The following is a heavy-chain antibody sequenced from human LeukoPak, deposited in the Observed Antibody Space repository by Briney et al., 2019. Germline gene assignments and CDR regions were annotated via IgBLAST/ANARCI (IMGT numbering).Heavy chain of an antibody. CDR1: GFTFSSYS. CDR2: ISSSSSYI. J-gene: IGHJ4*02. CDR3: AKIGAAGSWNYFDY. Sequence: GGSLRLSCAASGFTFSSYSVNWVRQAPGKGLEWVSSISSSSSYIYYADSVKGRFTISRDNAKNSLYLQMNSLRAEDTAVYYCAKIGAAGSWNYFDYWGQGTLVTVSS. V-gene: IGHV3-21*01. D-gene: IGHD6-13*01.